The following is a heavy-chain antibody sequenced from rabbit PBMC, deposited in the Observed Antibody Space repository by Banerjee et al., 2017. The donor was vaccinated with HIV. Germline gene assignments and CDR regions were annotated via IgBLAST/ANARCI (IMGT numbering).Heavy chain of an antibody. CDR1: GFDFSSSY. CDR3: ARDRYTGGGAGYVYDL. Sequence: QEQLEESGGGLVKPGGSLKLSCKASGFDFSSSYMSWVRQAPGKGLEWIGYISTSSGSTWYASWVNGRFTISKSTSLNTVDLKMTSLTAADTATYFCARDRYTGGGAGYVYDLWGPGTLVTVS. CDR2: ISTSSGST. J-gene: IGHJ4*01. D-gene: IGHD6-1*01. V-gene: IGHV1S43*01.